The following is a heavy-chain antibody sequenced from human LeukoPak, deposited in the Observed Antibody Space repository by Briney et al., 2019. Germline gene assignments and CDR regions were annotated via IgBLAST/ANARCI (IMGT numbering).Heavy chain of an antibody. V-gene: IGHV4-34*01. J-gene: IGHJ5*02. D-gene: IGHD6-19*01. CDR2: INHSGST. Sequence: SETLSLTCAVYGGSFSGYYWSWLRQPPGKGLEGIGEINHSGSTNYNPSLTSRVTISVDTSKNQFSLKLSSVTAADTAVYYCARGRSSGWYYVWFDPWGQGTLVTVSS. CDR3: ARGRSSGWYYVWFDP. CDR1: GGSFSGYY.